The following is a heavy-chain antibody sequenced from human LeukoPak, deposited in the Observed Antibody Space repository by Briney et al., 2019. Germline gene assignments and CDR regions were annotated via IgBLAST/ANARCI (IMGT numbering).Heavy chain of an antibody. CDR3: ARVGYDSSGYRVYPFDY. D-gene: IGHD3-22*01. V-gene: IGHV3-33*01. CDR1: GFTFSSYG. J-gene: IGHJ4*02. Sequence: GRSLRLSCAASGFTFSSYGMHWVRQAPGKGLEWVAVIWYDGSNKYYADSVKGRFTISRDNSKNTLYLQMNSLRAEDTAVYYCARVGYDSSGYRVYPFDYWGQGTLVTVS. CDR2: IWYDGSNK.